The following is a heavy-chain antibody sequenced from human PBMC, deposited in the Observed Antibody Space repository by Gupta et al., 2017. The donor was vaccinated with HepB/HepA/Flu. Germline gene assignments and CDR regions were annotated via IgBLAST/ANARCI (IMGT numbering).Heavy chain of an antibody. V-gene: IGHV3-30*18. CDR1: GFTFSSYG. CDR2: ISYDGSNK. J-gene: IGHJ6*02. CDR3: AKDMYFGSGSWDV. Sequence: QVQLVESGGGVVQTGRPLRLSCAASGFTFSSYGMHWVRQAPGKGLEWVAVISYDGSNKYYADSVKGRFTISRDNSKNTLYLQMNSLRAEDTAVYYCAKDMYFGSGSWDVWGQGTTVTVSS. D-gene: IGHD3-10*01.